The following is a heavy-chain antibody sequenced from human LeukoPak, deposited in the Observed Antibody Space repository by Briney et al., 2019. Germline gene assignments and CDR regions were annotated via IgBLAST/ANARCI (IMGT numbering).Heavy chain of an antibody. CDR3: ARGASYYDSSGYYFDFDY. J-gene: IGHJ4*02. CDR2: INPSGGST. D-gene: IGHD3-22*01. V-gene: IGHV1-46*01. Sequence: ASVKVSCKASGYTFTSYYMHWVRQAPGQGLEWMGIINPSGGSTSYAQKFQGRVTITRNTSISTAYMELSSLRSEDTAVYYCARGASYYDSSGYYFDFDYWGQGTLVTVSS. CDR1: GYTFTSYY.